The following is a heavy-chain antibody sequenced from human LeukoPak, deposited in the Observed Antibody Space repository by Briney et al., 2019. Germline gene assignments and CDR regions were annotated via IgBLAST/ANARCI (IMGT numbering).Heavy chain of an antibody. Sequence: SETLSLTCTVSGVSISSSSYYWGWIRQPPGKGLEWIGSIYYSGSTYYNPSLKSRVTISVDTSKNQFSLKLSSVTAADTAVYYCARHDYVWGSYRPQGPFDYWGQGTLVTVSS. CDR3: ARHDYVWGSYRPQGPFDY. V-gene: IGHV4-39*01. D-gene: IGHD3-16*02. CDR1: GVSISSSSYY. CDR2: IYYSGST. J-gene: IGHJ4*02.